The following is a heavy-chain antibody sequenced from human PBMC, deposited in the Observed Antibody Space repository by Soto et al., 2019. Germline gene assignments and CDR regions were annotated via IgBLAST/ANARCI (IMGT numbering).Heavy chain of an antibody. V-gene: IGHV3-9*01. D-gene: IGHD4-17*01. CDR1: GFRFDDYG. Sequence: PGGSLRLSCEVSGFRFDDYGMHWVRQAPGKGLEWIAGISRDSRSISYGASMKGRFTISRDNAKNSLYLQLNSLRADDTAFYYCVEDALTTVAYYFDYWGQGALVTVSS. CDR3: VEDALTTVAYYFDY. CDR2: ISRDSRSI. J-gene: IGHJ4*02.